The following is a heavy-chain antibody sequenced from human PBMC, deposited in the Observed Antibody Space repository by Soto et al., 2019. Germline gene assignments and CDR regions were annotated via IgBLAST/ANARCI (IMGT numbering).Heavy chain of an antibody. CDR1: GGTFSSYT. V-gene: IGHV1-69*04. CDR2: IIPILGIA. J-gene: IGHJ4*02. CDR3: AREVDGGVETYYIDY. D-gene: IGHD2-8*02. Sequence: SVKVSCKASGGTFSSYTISWVRQAPGQGLEWMGRIIPILGIANYAQKFQGRVTITADKSTSTAYMELSSLRSEDTAVYYCAREVDGGVETYYIDYWGQGTLVTVSS.